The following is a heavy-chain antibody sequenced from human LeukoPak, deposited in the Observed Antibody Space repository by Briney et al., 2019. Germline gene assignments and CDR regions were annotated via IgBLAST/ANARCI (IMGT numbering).Heavy chain of an antibody. Sequence: PGGSLRLSCAASGFTFSSYTMNWVRQTPGKGLEWVSFITSGSSYIYYADSVKGRFTISRDNAKSLLYLQMNSLRAEDTAVYYCARGMGSGTYYFNFWGQGTLVTVSS. CDR1: GFTFSSYT. J-gene: IGHJ4*02. CDR2: ITSGSSYI. D-gene: IGHD1-26*01. V-gene: IGHV3-21*01. CDR3: ARGMGSGTYYFNF.